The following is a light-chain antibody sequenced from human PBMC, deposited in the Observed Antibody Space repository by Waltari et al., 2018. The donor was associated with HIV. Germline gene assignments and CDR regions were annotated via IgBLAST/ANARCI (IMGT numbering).Light chain of an antibody. CDR1: NIGVKN. CDR2: DVN. J-gene: IGLJ2*01. Sequence: SYELTQPLSVSVALGQTARIPCGGNNIGVKNVHWYQQYTGKPPRLLIYDVNHRPSGISDRFSGSRSGNTASLTISGLLTDDESDYFCGSYSSTTGHVVFGGGTRVTVL. V-gene: IGLV3-9*01. CDR3: GSYSSTTGHVV.